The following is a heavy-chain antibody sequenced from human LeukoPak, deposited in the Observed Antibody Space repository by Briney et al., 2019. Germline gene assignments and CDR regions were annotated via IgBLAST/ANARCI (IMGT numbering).Heavy chain of an antibody. CDR2: ISPSADST. CDR3: AKRESSSSWYNYFDY. CDR1: GFTFSNYA. D-gene: IGHD6-13*01. J-gene: IGHJ4*02. Sequence: AGGSLRLSCAASGFTFSNYAMSWVRQAPGKGLEWVSAISPSADSTSYADSVKGRYAISRDNSKNTVYLQMDSLRAEDTAVYYCAKRESSSSWYNYFDYWGRGTLVTVSS. V-gene: IGHV3-23*01.